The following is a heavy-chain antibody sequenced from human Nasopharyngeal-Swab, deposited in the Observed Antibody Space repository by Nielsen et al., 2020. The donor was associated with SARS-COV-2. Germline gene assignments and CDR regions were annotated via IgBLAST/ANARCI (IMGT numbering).Heavy chain of an antibody. J-gene: IGHJ5*02. CDR3: ARPLGSSPSNWFDP. V-gene: IGHV1-2*06. Sequence: ASVKVSYKASGYTFTGYYMHWVRQAPGQGLEWMGRINPNSGGTNYAQKFQGRVTMTRDTSISTAYMELSRLRSDDTAVYYCARPLGSSPSNWFDPWGQGTLVTVSS. D-gene: IGHD6-13*01. CDR2: INPNSGGT. CDR1: GYTFTGYY.